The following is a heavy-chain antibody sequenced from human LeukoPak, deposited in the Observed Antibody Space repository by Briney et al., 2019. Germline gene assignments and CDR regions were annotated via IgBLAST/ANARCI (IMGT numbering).Heavy chain of an antibody. D-gene: IGHD1-26*01. J-gene: IGHJ6*02. CDR3: ARISGSYGMDV. CDR1: GFTFSSYG. Sequence: PGRSLRLSCAASGFTFSSYGMHWVRQAPGKGLEWVAVIWYDGSNKYYADSVKGRFTISRDNSKNTLYLQMNSLRAEDTAVYYCARISGSYGMDVWGQGTTVTVSS. V-gene: IGHV3-33*01. CDR2: IWYDGSNK.